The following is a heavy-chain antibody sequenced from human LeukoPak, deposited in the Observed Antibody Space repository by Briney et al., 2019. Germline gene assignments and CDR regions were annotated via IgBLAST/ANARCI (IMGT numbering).Heavy chain of an antibody. J-gene: IGHJ4*02. D-gene: IGHD2-15*01. CDR2: IIPILGIA. CDR1: GYTFTSYA. CDR3: ARELVAATRKYVDY. Sequence: SVKVSCKASGYTFTSYAISWVRQAPGQGLEWMGRIIPILGIANYAQKFQSRVTITADKSTSTAYMELSSLRSEDTAVYYCARELVAATRKYVDYWGQGTLVTVSS. V-gene: IGHV1-69*04.